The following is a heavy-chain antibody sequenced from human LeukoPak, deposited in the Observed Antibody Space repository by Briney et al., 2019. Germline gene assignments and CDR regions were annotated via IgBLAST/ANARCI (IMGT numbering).Heavy chain of an antibody. CDR3: AKTYSGSYSDYFDY. V-gene: IGHV3-23*01. CDR1: GFTFSIYA. D-gene: IGHD1-26*01. J-gene: IGHJ4*02. CDR2: ISGSGGST. Sequence: GGSLRLSCAASGFTFSIYAMSWVRQAPGKGLEWVSAISGSGGSTYYADSVKGRFTTSRDNSKNTLFLQMNSLRAEDTAVYYCAKTYSGSYSDYFDYWGQGTLVTVSS.